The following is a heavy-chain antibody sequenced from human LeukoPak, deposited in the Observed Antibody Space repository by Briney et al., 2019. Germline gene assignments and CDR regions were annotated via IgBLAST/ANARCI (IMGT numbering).Heavy chain of an antibody. J-gene: IGHJ5*02. D-gene: IGHD3-10*01. CDR3: ARTHYYGSGSYCWFDP. CDR2: IYYSGST. V-gene: IGHV4-59*01. CDR1: GGSISSYY. Sequence: SETLSFTCTVSGGSISSYYWSWIRQPPGKGLEWIGYIYYSGSTNYNPSLKSRVTISVDTSKNQFSLKLSSVTAADTAVYYCARTHYYGSGSYCWFDPWGQGTLVTVSS.